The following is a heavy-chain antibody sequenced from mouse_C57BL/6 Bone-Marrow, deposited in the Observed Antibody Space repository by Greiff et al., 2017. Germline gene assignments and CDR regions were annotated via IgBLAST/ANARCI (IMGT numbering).Heavy chain of an antibody. CDR3: TRTFYYGSPFAY. Sequence: QLQESGTVLARPGASVKMSCKTPGYTFTSYWMHWVKQRPGQGLEWIGAIYPGNSDTSDNQKFKGKAKLTSVTSASTAYMELSSLTNEDSSVYYCTRTFYYGSPFAYWGQGTLVTVAA. CDR2: IYPGNSDT. CDR1: GYTFTSYW. V-gene: IGHV1-5*01. J-gene: IGHJ3*01. D-gene: IGHD1-1*01.